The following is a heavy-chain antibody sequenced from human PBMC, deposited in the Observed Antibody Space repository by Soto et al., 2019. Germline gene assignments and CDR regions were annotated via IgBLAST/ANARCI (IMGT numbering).Heavy chain of an antibody. J-gene: IGHJ6*02. CDR1: GGSISSSNW. Sequence: SETLSLTCAVSGGSISSSNWWSWVRQPPGKGLEWIGEIYHSGSTNYNSSLKSRVTISVDKSKNQFSLKLSSVTAADTAAYYCARVSGTYYYGMDVWGQGTTVTVS. D-gene: IGHD1-26*01. CDR2: IYHSGST. V-gene: IGHV4-4*02. CDR3: ARVSGTYYYGMDV.